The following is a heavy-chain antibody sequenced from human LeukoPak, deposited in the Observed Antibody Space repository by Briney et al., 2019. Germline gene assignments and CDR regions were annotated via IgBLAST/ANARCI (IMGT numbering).Heavy chain of an antibody. J-gene: IGHJ3*02. CDR2: IYHSGST. CDR3: ARDLPRLYDSSGYDAFDI. Sequence: SETLSLTCTVSGYSISSGYYWGWIRQPPGKGLEGIGSIYHSGSTYYDPSLKSRVTISVDTSKNQFSLKLSSVTAADTAVYYCARDLPRLYDSSGYDAFDIWGQGTMVTVSS. V-gene: IGHV4-38-2*02. D-gene: IGHD3-22*01. CDR1: GYSISSGYY.